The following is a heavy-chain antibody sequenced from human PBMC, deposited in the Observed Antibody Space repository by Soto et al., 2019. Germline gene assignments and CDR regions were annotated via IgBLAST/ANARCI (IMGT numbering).Heavy chain of an antibody. J-gene: IGHJ4*02. V-gene: IGHV1-3*02. CDR3: ARGGTATLSHFDY. CDR2: SNAGNGNT. D-gene: IGHD5-18*01. CDR1: GYTFTSYA. Sequence: ASVKVSCKASGYTFTSYAMHWVRQAPGQRLEWMGWSNAGNGNTKYSQELQGRVTITADESTSTAYMELSSLRSEDTAVYYCARGGTATLSHFDYWGQGTLVTVSS.